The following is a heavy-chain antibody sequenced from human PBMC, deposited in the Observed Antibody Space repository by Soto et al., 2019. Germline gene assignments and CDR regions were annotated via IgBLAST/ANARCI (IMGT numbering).Heavy chain of an antibody. Sequence: QVQLQESGPGLVKPSETLSLTCTVSGGSINNHYWSWIRQPPGKGLEWIGYIDYTGATNYSPSLASRVTISVDTSKNQFSLKLTSLTAADTAIYYCARANWYFDYWGQGTLVTVSS. V-gene: IGHV4-59*11. D-gene: IGHD7-27*01. J-gene: IGHJ4*02. CDR3: ARANWYFDY. CDR2: IDYTGAT. CDR1: GGSINNHY.